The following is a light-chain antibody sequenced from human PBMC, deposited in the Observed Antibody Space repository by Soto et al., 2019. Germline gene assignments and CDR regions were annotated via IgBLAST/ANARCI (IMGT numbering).Light chain of an antibody. CDR3: QHYNRYSEA. CDR1: QTISSW. V-gene: IGKV1-5*03. J-gene: IGKJ1*01. Sequence: DIQMTQSPSTLSGSVGDRVTITCRASQTISSWLAWYQQKPGKAPKLLIYNASTLKSGGPSRFSGSGSGTEFSLTISSLQPDDFAPYYCQHYNRYSEACGQGTKVELK. CDR2: NAS.